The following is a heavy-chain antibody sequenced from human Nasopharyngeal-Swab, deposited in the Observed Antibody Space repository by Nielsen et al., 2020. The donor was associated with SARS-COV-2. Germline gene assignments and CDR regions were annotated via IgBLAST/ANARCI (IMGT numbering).Heavy chain of an antibody. CDR2: IYYSGSI. J-gene: IGHJ3*02. D-gene: IGHD5-18*01. CDR1: GGSISYYY. V-gene: IGHV4-59*13. CDR3: ARGAEYSCGYYAFDI. Sequence: SETLSLTCTVSGGSISYYYWTWIRQPPGKGLEWIGYIYYSGSIHYNPSLKSRVTISLDTSKNQFSLRLSSLTAADTAVYYCARGAEYSCGYYAFDIWGPGTMVTVSS.